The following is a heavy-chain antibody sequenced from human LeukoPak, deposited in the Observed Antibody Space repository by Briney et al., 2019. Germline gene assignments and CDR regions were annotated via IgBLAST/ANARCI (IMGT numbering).Heavy chain of an antibody. Sequence: SVKVSCKASGGTFSSYAISWVRQATGQGLEWMGGIIPIFGTANYAQKFQGRVTITADESTSTAYMELSSLRSEDTAVYYCARGTFGGSYYINWFDPWGQGTLVTVSS. D-gene: IGHD1-26*01. J-gene: IGHJ5*02. CDR1: GGTFSSYA. CDR3: ARGTFGGSYYINWFDP. CDR2: IIPIFGTA. V-gene: IGHV1-69*13.